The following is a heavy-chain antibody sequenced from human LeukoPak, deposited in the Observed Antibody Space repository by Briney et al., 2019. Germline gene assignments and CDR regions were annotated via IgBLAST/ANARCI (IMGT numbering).Heavy chain of an antibody. Sequence: GASVKVSCKASGYTFTGYYMHWVRQAPGQGLEWMGWINPNSGGTNYAQKFQGRVTMTRDTSISTAYMELSRLRSDDTAVYYCARALGETGLPPSGAFDIWGQGTMVTVSS. CDR3: ARALGETGLPPSGAFDI. CDR2: INPNSGGT. D-gene: IGHD5-18*01. CDR1: GYTFTGYY. V-gene: IGHV1-2*02. J-gene: IGHJ3*02.